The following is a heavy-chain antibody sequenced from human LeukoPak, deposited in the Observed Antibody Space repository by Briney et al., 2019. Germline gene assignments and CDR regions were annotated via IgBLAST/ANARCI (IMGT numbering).Heavy chain of an antibody. CDR3: AKSFGYSRSWLDY. CDR2: ISGNGGGT. CDR1: GFTFSSYA. V-gene: IGHV3-23*01. J-gene: IGHJ4*02. Sequence: GGSLRLSCAASGFTFSSYAMSWARQAPGKGLEWVSGISGNGGGTYYADSVKGRFTISRDNSKNTPYLQMNSLRAEDTAVYYCAKSFGYSRSWLDYWGQGTLVTVSS. D-gene: IGHD6-13*01.